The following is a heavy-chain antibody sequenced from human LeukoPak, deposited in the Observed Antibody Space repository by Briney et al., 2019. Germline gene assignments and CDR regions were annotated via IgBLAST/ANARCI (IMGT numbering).Heavy chain of an antibody. CDR1: GFTFSSYG. J-gene: IGHJ3*02. Sequence: GGSLRLSCAASGFTFSSYGMHWVRQAPGKGLEWVAVISYDGSNKYYADSVKGRFTISRDSSKNTLYLQMNSLRAEDTAVYYCAKDYGDYEKAFDIWGQGTMVTVSS. CDR3: AKDYGDYEKAFDI. V-gene: IGHV3-30*18. D-gene: IGHD4-17*01. CDR2: ISYDGSNK.